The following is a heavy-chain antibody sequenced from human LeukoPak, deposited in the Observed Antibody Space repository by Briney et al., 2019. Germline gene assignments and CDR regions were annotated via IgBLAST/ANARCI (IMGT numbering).Heavy chain of an antibody. V-gene: IGHV3-66*02. D-gene: IGHD3-16*01. CDR3: ARGGDT. J-gene: IGHJ5*02. CDR1: GFTVSSNY. CDR2: IYSGCST. Sequence: GGSLRLSCAASGFTVSSNYMSWVRQAPGKGLEWVSVIYSGCSTYYADTVNGRFTISRDNSKNTLYLPTNSLTAEDTAGYYCARGGDTWGQGTLVTVSS.